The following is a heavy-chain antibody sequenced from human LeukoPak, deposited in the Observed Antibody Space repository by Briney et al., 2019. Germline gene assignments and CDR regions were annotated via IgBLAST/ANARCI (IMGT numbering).Heavy chain of an antibody. D-gene: IGHD3-22*01. CDR3: AGNYYDTSTYRDY. V-gene: IGHV3-48*03. CDR1: GFTFSSYE. Sequence: GGSLRLSCAGSGFTFSSYEMNWVRQAPGKGLEWVSSISSSGSDIYYADSVKGRFTISRDSAKNSLYLQMNSLRAEDTAVYYCAGNYYDTSTYRDYWGQGTLVTVSS. CDR2: ISSSGSDI. J-gene: IGHJ4*02.